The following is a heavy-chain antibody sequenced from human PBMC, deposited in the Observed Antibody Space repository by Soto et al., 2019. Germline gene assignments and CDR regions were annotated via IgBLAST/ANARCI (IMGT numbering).Heavy chain of an antibody. J-gene: IGHJ4*02. CDR2: IYYSGNT. Sequence: SETLSLTCTVSGGSISSGDYYWTWIRQPPGKGLEWIGYIYYSGNTYYNPSLKNRLTISVDMSKNQFSLKLSSVTAADTAVYYCATDPGGPVVNPFFDHWGQGTLVTVSS. CDR1: GGSISSGDYY. V-gene: IGHV4-30-4*01. D-gene: IGHD3-22*01. CDR3: ATDPGGPVVNPFFDH.